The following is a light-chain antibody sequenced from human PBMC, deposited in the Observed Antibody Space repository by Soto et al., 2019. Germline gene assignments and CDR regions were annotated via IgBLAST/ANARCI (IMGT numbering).Light chain of an antibody. V-gene: IGKV3-20*01. CDR2: GTS. J-gene: IGKJ2*01. CDR1: QSVATQF. CDR3: QQYTSSSGYT. Sequence: DIVLTQSPGTLSLSPGERATLSCRASQSVATQFFTWSQQRPGQAPRVLIYGTSTRATGIPDRFSGSGSGTDFTLTISRLEPEDFAVSYCQQYTSSSGYTFGQGTKLEIK.